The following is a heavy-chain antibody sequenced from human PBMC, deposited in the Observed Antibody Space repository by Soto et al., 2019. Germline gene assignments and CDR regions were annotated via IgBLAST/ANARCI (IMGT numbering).Heavy chain of an antibody. Sequence: PSETLSLTCTVSGGSMSIHYWTWLRQPPGKGLEWIGYISYSGSSYYNPSLKSRVTISADTSRNQFSLRLTSVIAADTAVYFCARADPDAPVGFWGQGTLVTVSS. CDR2: ISYSGSS. D-gene: IGHD1-26*01. CDR3: ARADPDAPVGF. V-gene: IGHV4-59*11. J-gene: IGHJ4*02. CDR1: GGSMSIHY.